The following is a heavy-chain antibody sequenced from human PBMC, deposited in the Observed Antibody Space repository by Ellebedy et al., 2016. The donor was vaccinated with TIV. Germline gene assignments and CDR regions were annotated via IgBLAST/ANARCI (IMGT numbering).Heavy chain of an antibody. CDR2: INHSGST. J-gene: IGHJ2*01. CDR1: GGSFSDYY. V-gene: IGHV4-34*01. Sequence: SETLSLTCAVYGGSFSDYYWSWIRQPPGKGLEWIGEINHSGSTNYNPSLKSRVTISVDTSKNQFSLKLSSVTAADTAMFYCARRVTTTIRANWYFDLWGRGTLVTVSS. CDR3: ARRVTTTIRANWYFDL. D-gene: IGHD4-17*01.